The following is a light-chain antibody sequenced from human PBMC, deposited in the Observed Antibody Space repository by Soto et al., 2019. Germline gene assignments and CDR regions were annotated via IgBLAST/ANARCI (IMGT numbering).Light chain of an antibody. CDR1: SSDVGGYNY. CDR3: CSYAGTSLWV. CDR2: DVS. V-gene: IGLV2-11*01. J-gene: IGLJ3*02. Sequence: QSALTQPRSVSGSPGQSVPISCTGTSSDVGGYNYVSWYQQHPGKAPKLVIYDVSKRPSGVPDRFSGSKSGNTASLTISGLQAEDEADYYCCSYAGTSLWVFGGGTKLTVL.